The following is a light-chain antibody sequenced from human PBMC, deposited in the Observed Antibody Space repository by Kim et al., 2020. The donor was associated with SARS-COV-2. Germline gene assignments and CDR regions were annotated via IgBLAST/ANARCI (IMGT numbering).Light chain of an antibody. J-gene: IGKJ3*01. CDR3: QQYVNSRFT. CDR1: QSVTRDY. Sequence: SPGDRATLSCRASQSVTRDYLAWYQQKPGQAPRLLIYGASNRATGTPDRFSGSGSGTDFTLTISRLEPEDFAVYYCQQYVNSRFTFGPGTKVEIK. V-gene: IGKV3-20*01. CDR2: GAS.